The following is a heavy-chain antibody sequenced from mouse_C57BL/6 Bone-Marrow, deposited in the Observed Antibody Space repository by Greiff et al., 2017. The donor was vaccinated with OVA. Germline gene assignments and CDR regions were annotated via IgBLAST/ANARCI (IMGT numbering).Heavy chain of an antibody. V-gene: IGHV3-6*01. D-gene: IGHD1-1*01. CDR3: AREATVVATPFAY. CDR1: GYSITSGYY. J-gene: IGHJ3*01. CDR2: ISYDGSN. Sequence: EVQLVESGPGLVKPSQSLSLTCSVTGYSITSGYYWNWIRQFPGNKLEWMGYISYDGSNNYNPSLKNRISITRDTSKNQFFLKLNSVTTEDTATYYCAREATVVATPFAYWGQGTLVTVSA.